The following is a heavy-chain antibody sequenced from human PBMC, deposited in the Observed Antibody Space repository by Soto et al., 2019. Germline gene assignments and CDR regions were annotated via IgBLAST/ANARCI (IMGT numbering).Heavy chain of an antibody. V-gene: IGHV4-30-4*01. CDR3: ARDRIKVDTAMRDLDYYYGMDV. D-gene: IGHD5-18*01. CDR2: IYYSGST. Sequence: SETLSLTCTVSGGSISSGDYYWSWIRQPPGKGLGWIGYIYYSGSTYYNPSLKSRVTISVDTSKNQFSLKLSSVTAADTAVYYCARDRIKVDTAMRDLDYYYGMDVWGQGTTVTVSS. CDR1: GGSISSGDYY. J-gene: IGHJ6*02.